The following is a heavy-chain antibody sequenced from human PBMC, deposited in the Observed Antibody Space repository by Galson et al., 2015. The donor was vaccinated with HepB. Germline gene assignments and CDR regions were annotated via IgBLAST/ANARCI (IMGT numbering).Heavy chain of an antibody. V-gene: IGHV3-48*02. CDR2: VSGSSNSI. J-gene: IGHJ5*02. CDR1: GFTFSTYS. CDR3: ARGRYYYDSSGYFGWFDP. Sequence: SLRLSCAASGFTFSTYSMNRVRQAPGKGLEWISYVSGSSNSIYYADSVKGRFTISRDNAMNSLYLQMNSLRDEDTAVYYCARGRYYYDSSGYFGWFDPWGQGTLVTVSS. D-gene: IGHD3-22*01.